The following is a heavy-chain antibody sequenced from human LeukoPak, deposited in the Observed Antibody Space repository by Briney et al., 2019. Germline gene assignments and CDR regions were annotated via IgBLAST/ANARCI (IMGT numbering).Heavy chain of an antibody. CDR3: AKGLYSSGWLSPDY. J-gene: IGHJ4*02. D-gene: IGHD6-19*01. CDR2: ISWNSGSI. CDR1: GFTFDDYA. Sequence: GGSLRLSCAASGFTFDDYAMHWVRHAPGKGLEWVPGISWNSGSIAYADSVKGRFTISRDNAKKSLYLQMNSLRAEDTALYYCAKGLYSSGWLSPDYWGQGTLVTVSS. V-gene: IGHV3-9*01.